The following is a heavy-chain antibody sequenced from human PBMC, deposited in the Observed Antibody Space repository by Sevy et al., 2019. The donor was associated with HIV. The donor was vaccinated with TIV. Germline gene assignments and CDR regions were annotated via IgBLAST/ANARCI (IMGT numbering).Heavy chain of an antibody. D-gene: IGHD6-13*01. J-gene: IGHJ5*02. CDR2: IYYSGST. CDR3: ARGLEQQLNNWFDP. Sequence: SETLSLTCTVSGGSISSYYWSWIRQPPGEGLEWIGYIYYSGSTNYNPSLKSRVTISVDTSKNQFSLKLSSVTAADTAVYYCARGLEQQLNNWFDPWGRGTLVTVSS. CDR1: GGSISSYY. V-gene: IGHV4-59*01.